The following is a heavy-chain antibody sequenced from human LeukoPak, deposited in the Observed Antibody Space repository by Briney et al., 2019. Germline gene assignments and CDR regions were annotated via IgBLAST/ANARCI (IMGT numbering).Heavy chain of an antibody. V-gene: IGHV3-48*04. Sequence: GGSLRLSCAASGFTFSSYSMNWVRQAPGKGLEWISYISSSSSTIYYADSVKGRFTISRDNAKNSLYLQMNSLRAEDTAVYYCARDFFEPFTTETYFDYWGQGTLVTVSS. CDR2: ISSSSSTI. D-gene: IGHD1-1*01. CDR3: ARDFFEPFTTETYFDY. J-gene: IGHJ4*02. CDR1: GFTFSSYS.